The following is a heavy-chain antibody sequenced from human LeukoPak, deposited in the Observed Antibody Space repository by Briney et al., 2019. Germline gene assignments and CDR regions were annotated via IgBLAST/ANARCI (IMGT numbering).Heavy chain of an antibody. J-gene: IGHJ1*01. D-gene: IGHD6-19*01. V-gene: IGHV3-33*01. CDR3: ASYFLSSGWRAEYFQH. CDR2: IWYDGSNK. Sequence: GGSLRLSCAASGFTFSSYGMHWVRQAPGKGLEWVAVIWYDGSNKYYADSVKGRFTISRDNSKNTLYLQMNSLRAEDTAVYYCASYFLSSGWRAEYFQHWGQGTLVTVSS. CDR1: GFTFSSYG.